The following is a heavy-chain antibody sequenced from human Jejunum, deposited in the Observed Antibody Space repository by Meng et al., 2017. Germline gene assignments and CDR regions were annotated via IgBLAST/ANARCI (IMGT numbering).Heavy chain of an antibody. V-gene: IGHV1-8*01. CDR1: GYTFSSYH. J-gene: IGHJ4*02. D-gene: IGHD6-13*01. CDR2: MNPNNGDI. Sequence: QVQRVQSGAEVKKPGASVKVSSKASGYTFSSYHINWVRQATGQGPEWMGWMNPNNGDIGYAQKFQGRVTMTRDTSVSTAYMELSSLTSEDTAVYYCARGVAAGVDYWGQGTLVTVSS. CDR3: ARGVAAGVDY.